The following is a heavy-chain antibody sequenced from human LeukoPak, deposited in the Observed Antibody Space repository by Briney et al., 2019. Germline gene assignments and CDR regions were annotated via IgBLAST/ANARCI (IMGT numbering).Heavy chain of an antibody. CDR2: INHSGST. CDR3: ARDPATYYDFWSGWQSLGAFDI. Sequence: PSETLSLTCAVYGGSFSGYYWSWIRQPPGKGLEWIGEINHSGSTNYNPSLKSRVTISVDTSKNQFSLKLSSVTAADTAVYYCARDPATYYDFWSGWQSLGAFDIWGQGTMVTVSS. J-gene: IGHJ3*02. D-gene: IGHD3-3*01. CDR1: GGSFSGYY. V-gene: IGHV4-34*01.